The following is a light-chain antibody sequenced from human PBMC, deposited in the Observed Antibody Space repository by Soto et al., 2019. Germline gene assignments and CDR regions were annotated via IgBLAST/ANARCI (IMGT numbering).Light chain of an antibody. J-gene: IGKJ1*01. V-gene: IGKV1-5*03. CDR1: QSISSW. CDR3: QQYHIYSGT. Sequence: DIQMPQSPSTLSASVGDRVTINCRASQSISSWLAWYQQKPGKAPKLLIYKASSLESGVPSRFSGSGSGTEFTLTINSLQPDDFATYYCQQYHIYSGTFGQGTKVDIK. CDR2: KAS.